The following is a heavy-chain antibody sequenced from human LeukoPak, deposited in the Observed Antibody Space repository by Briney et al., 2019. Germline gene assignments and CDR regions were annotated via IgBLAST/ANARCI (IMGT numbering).Heavy chain of an antibody. Sequence: PSETLSLTCSVSDGSTTGYYWSWIRQPPGKGLEWIGYIYYSGSTNYNPSLKSRVTISVDTSKNQFSLKLSSVTAADTAVYYCAGTYITMIVAWGQGTLVTVSS. CDR3: AGTYITMIVA. D-gene: IGHD3-22*01. V-gene: IGHV4-59*01. CDR1: DGSTTGYY. J-gene: IGHJ5*02. CDR2: IYYSGST.